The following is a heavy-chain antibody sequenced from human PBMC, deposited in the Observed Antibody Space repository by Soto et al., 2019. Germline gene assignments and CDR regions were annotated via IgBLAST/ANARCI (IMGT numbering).Heavy chain of an antibody. CDR3: ARDSSGYSSSYYFDY. CDR1: GFTFSTYP. J-gene: IGHJ4*02. CDR2: ISYDGSNK. V-gene: IGHV3-30-3*01. Sequence: QVQLVESGGGVVQPGRSLRLSCATSGFTFSTYPLHWVRQAPGKGLEWVAVISYDGSNKYYADSVKGRFTISRDNPKNTLYLQMNSLRAEDTAVYYCARDSSGYSSSYYFDYWGQGTLVTVSS. D-gene: IGHD3-22*01.